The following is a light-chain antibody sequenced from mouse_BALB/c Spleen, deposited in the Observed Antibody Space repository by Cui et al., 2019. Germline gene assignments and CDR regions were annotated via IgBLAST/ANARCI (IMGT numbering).Light chain of an antibody. CDR3: HQYHRSPYT. J-gene: IGKJ2*01. CDR1: SSVSSSY. V-gene: IGKV4-74*01. CDR2: STS. Sequence: QIVLTQSPAIMSASLGERVTMTCTASSSVSSSYLHWYQQKPGSSPKLWIYSTSNLASGVPARFSGSGSGTSYSLTISSMEAEDAATYCCHQYHRSPYTFGGGTKLEIK.